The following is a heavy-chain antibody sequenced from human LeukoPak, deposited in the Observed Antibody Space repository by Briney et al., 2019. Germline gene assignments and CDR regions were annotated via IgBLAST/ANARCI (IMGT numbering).Heavy chain of an antibody. D-gene: IGHD7-27*01. J-gene: IGHJ3*02. CDR2: IYYSGST. CDR1: GGSISSYY. Sequence: PSETLSLTCTVSGGSISSYYWSWIRQPPGKGLEWIGYIYYSGSTNYNPSLKSRVTISVDTSKNQFSLKLSSVTAADTAVYYCARVLSPNWGGNDAFDIWGPGTMVTVSS. V-gene: IGHV4-59*01. CDR3: ARVLSPNWGGNDAFDI.